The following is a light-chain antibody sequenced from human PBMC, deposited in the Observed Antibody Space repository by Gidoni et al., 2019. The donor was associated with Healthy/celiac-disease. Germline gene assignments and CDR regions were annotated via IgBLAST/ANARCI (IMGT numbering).Light chain of an antibody. CDR3: QQYYSYPPA. J-gene: IGKJ1*01. V-gene: IGKV1-8*01. CDR2: AAS. CDR1: QGISSY. Sequence: RITQSPSSLSASTGDRVNITCRASQGISSYLAWYQQKPGKDPKLLIYAASTLQSGVPSRFSGSGSGTDFTLTISCLQSEDFATYYCQQYYSYPPAFGQXTKVEIK.